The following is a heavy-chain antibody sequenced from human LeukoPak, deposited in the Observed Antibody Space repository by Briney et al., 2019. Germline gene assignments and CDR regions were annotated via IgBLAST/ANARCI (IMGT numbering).Heavy chain of an antibody. V-gene: IGHV1-18*01. CDR2: ISAYNGAT. CDR1: GYTFTSYG. D-gene: IGHD6-25*01. Sequence: ASVKVSCKASGYTFTSYGISWVRQAPGQGLEWMGWISAYNGATNYAQKFQGRVTMTTGTSTSTAYMELRSVRADETAVYYCARDFRSGPSYFDRWGQGTLVTVSS. J-gene: IGHJ4*02. CDR3: ARDFRSGPSYFDR.